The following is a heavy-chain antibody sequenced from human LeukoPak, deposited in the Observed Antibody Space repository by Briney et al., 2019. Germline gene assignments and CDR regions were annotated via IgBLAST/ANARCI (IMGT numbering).Heavy chain of an antibody. J-gene: IGHJ5*02. V-gene: IGHV3-30*18. CDR2: ISYDGSNK. CDR3: AKDFRDDCSGGSCNWFDP. Sequence: GGSLRLSCAASGFTFSSYGIHWVRQTPGKGLEWAAVISYDGSNKYYADSVKGRFTISRDNSKSTLYLQMNSLRAEDTAVYYCAKDFRDDCSGGSCNWFDPWGQGTLVTVSS. D-gene: IGHD2-15*01. CDR1: GFTFSSYG.